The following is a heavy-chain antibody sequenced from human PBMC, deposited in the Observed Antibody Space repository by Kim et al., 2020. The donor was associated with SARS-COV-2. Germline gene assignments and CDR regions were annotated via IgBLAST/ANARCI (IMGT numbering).Heavy chain of an antibody. J-gene: IGHJ4*02. CDR1: GYTLTELS. D-gene: IGHD1-1*01. CDR2: FDPEDGET. Sequence: ASVKVSCKVSGYTLTELSMHWVRQAPGKGLEGMGGFDPEDGETIYEQKFQGRVTMNEDTSTDTAYMELSSLRSEDTAVYYCATQSQTGNHYFDYWGQGTLVTVSS. V-gene: IGHV1-24*01. CDR3: ATQSQTGNHYFDY.